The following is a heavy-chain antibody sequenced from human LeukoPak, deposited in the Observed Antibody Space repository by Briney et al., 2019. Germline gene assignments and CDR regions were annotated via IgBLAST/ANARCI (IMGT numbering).Heavy chain of an antibody. CDR1: GFVFSSYA. Sequence: PGGSLRLTCAASGFVFSSYAMGWFRQAPGKGLEWVSAISGIGDTTHYADSVKGRFTISRDNSKNTLFLQMDSLRGEDTAVYYCAKRVVVGATSPYSDFQHWGQGTLVTVSS. CDR2: ISGIGDTT. CDR3: AKRVVVGATSPYSDFQH. D-gene: IGHD1-26*01. V-gene: IGHV3-23*01. J-gene: IGHJ1*01.